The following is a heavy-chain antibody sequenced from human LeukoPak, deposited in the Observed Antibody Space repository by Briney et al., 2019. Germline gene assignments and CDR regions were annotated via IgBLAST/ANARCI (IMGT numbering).Heavy chain of an antibody. Sequence: GASVKVSCKASGYAFIRYHIHWVRQAPGQGLEWMGVLKLYDGSKSHAQKFQGWVTMTRDTSISTAYMELSRLRSDDTAVYYCARVDQSSGWDYYYYYGMDVWGQGTTVTVSS. CDR3: ARVDQSSGWDYYYYYGMDV. D-gene: IGHD6-19*01. CDR1: GYAFIRYH. J-gene: IGHJ6*02. CDR2: LKLYDGSK. V-gene: IGHV1-2*04.